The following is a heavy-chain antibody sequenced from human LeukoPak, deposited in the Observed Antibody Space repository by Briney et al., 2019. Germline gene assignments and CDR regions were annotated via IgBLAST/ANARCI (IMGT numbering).Heavy chain of an antibody. D-gene: IGHD6-13*01. V-gene: IGHV3-74*01. Sequence: GGSLRLSCAASGFSFSGHWMHWARQLPGKGLVWVSRISPTGSTTSYADSVKGRFTVSRDNAKNTLYLQVNNLRAEDTAVYYCARGPSSNWSGLDSWGQGTLLTVSS. J-gene: IGHJ4*02. CDR1: GFSFSGHW. CDR2: ISPTGSTT. CDR3: ARGPSSNWSGLDS.